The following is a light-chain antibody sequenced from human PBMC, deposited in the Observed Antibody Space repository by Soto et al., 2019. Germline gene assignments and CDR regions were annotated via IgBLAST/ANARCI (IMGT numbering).Light chain of an antibody. CDR3: LQRYPFPFT. CDR2: AAS. V-gene: IGKV1-39*01. CDR1: QDISNY. Sequence: DIQMTQSPFSLSASVGDTVTLTCRASQDISNYLNWLQQKPGKAPKLLIYAASTLQTGVPSRFSGSESGTDFTLTISSLQPEDFAIYFCLQRYPFPFTFR. J-gene: IGKJ5*01.